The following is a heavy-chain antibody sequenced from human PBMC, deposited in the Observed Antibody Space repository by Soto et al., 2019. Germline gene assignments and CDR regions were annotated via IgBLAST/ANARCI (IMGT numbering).Heavy chain of an antibody. Sequence: PSETLSLTCTVSGASISGFYWSWIRKSAGKGLEWIGRIYATGTTDYNPSLKSRVMMSVDTSKKQFSLKLRSVTAADTAVYYCVRDGTKTLRDWFDPWGQGIAVTVSS. CDR3: VRDGTKTLRDWFDP. CDR2: IYATGTT. J-gene: IGHJ5*02. CDR1: GASISGFY. V-gene: IGHV4-4*07. D-gene: IGHD1-1*01.